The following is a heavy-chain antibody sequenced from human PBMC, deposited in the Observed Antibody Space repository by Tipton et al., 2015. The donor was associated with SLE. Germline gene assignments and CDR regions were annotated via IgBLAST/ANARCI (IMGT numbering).Heavy chain of an antibody. CDR3: ARAPYDSSGYRFDS. J-gene: IGHJ4*02. V-gene: IGHV1-18*01. Sequence: QLVQSGVEVKKPGASVKVSCKASGYTFTNYGLSWVRQAPGQGLEWMGWINPFSGNTHHAQQFQGRVIMTADTYTSTASMELRSLRSDDTAVYYCARAPYDSSGYRFDSWGQGTLVTVSS. CDR1: GYTFTNYG. D-gene: IGHD3-22*01. CDR2: INPFSGNT.